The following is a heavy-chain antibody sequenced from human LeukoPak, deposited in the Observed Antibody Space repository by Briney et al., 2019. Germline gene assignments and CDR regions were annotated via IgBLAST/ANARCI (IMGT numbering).Heavy chain of an antibody. CDR1: GGSISSYY. J-gene: IGHJ6*02. Sequence: SETLSLTCTVSGGSISSYYWSWIRQPPGKGLEWIGYIYYSGSTNYNPSLKSRVTISIDTSKNQLSLNLNSVTAADTAVYYCARAPYYYYGMDVWGQGTTVTVSS. CDR3: ARAPYYYYGMDV. CDR2: IYYSGST. V-gene: IGHV4-59*01.